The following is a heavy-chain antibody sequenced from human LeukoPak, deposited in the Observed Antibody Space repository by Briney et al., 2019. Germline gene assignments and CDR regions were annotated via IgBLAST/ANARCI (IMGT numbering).Heavy chain of an antibody. V-gene: IGHV1-2*02. Sequence: ASVKVSCKTSGYTFIDYYMHWVRQAPGQGLEWMGWINPNSGGTNYAQKFQGRVTMTRDTSISTAYMELSSLRSDDTAVYYCAREHSSGYYFDAFDIWGQGTMVTVSS. CDR3: AREHSSGYYFDAFDI. D-gene: IGHD3-22*01. J-gene: IGHJ3*02. CDR1: GYTFIDYY. CDR2: INPNSGGT.